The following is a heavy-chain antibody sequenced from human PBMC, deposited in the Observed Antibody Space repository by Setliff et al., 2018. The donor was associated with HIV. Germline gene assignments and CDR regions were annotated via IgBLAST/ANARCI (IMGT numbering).Heavy chain of an antibody. J-gene: IGHJ6*03. V-gene: IGHV4-59*08. Sequence: SETLSLTCSVSGGSISGNAWSWIRQPPGKGLEWIGYSSTSGSTNYNPSLKSRVTISVDTSKNQFSLKLSSVTAADTAVYYCARQGTYTHYMDVWGKGTTVTVSS. CDR2: SSTSGST. CDR3: ARQGTYTHYMDV. CDR1: GGSISGNA. D-gene: IGHD3-16*01.